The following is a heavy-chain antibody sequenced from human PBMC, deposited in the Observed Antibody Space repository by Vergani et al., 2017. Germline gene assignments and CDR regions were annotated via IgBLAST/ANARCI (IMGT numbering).Heavy chain of an antibody. Sequence: QVQLVQSGAEVKKPGSSVKVSCKASGGTFSSYAISWVRQAPGQGLEWMGGIIPIFGTANYAQKFQGRVTITADESTSTAYMELSSLRSEDTAVYYCARSHPNLVVVPAASHWFDPWGQGTLVTVSS. CDR2: IIPIFGTA. CDR1: GGTFSSYA. V-gene: IGHV1-69*01. CDR3: ARSHPNLVVVPAASHWFDP. D-gene: IGHD2-2*01. J-gene: IGHJ5*02.